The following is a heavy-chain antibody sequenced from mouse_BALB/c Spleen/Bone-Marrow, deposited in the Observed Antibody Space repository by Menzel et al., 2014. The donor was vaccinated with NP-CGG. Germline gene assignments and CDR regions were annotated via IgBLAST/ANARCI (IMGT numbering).Heavy chain of an antibody. CDR1: GFTFNTYA. Sequence: EVMLVESGGGLVQPKGSLKLPCAASGFTFNTYAMSWVRQAPGKGLEWVARIRSKSNNYATYYADSVKDRFTISRDDSQSMLYLQMNNLKTEDTAMYYCVYGYAMDYWGQGTSVTVSS. CDR2: IRSKSNNYAT. J-gene: IGHJ4*01. V-gene: IGHV10-1*02. D-gene: IGHD2-2*01. CDR3: VYGYAMDY.